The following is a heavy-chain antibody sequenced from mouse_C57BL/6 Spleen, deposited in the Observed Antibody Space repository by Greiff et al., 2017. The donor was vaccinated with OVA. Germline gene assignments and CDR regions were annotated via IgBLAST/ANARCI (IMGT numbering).Heavy chain of an antibody. D-gene: IGHD2-4*01. Sequence: QVQLQQSGPELVKPGASVKISCKASGYAFSSSWMNWVKQRPGKGLEWIGRIYPGDGDTNYNGKFKGKATLTADKSSSTAYMQRSSLTSEDSAVYFCATGIYYEYDGIAYWGQGTLVTFSA. J-gene: IGHJ3*01. V-gene: IGHV1-82*01. CDR1: GYAFSSSW. CDR2: IYPGDGDT. CDR3: ATGIYYEYDGIAY.